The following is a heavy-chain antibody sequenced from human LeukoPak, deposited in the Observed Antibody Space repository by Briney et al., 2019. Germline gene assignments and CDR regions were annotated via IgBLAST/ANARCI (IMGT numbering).Heavy chain of an antibody. CDR3: ARGLYYYDSSGYLYYFDY. D-gene: IGHD3-22*01. V-gene: IGHV4-61*02. CDR2: IYTSGST. J-gene: IGHJ4*02. CDR1: GGSISSGRYY. Sequence: KPSQTLSLTCTVSGGSISSGRYYWSWIRQPAGKGQEWIGRIYTSGSTNYNPSLKSRVTISVDTSKNQFSLKLSSVTAADTAVYYCARGLYYYDSSGYLYYFDYWGQGTLVTVSS.